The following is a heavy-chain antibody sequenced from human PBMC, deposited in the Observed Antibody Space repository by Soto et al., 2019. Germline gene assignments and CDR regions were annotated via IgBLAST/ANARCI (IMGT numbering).Heavy chain of an antibody. J-gene: IGHJ4*02. Sequence: EVQLVESGGGPAQFGGSLRLSCAASGFTFSNYWMHWFRQVPGKGLVWVSRIKGDETSTGYADSVKGRFTIFRDNVKNTLYLQMNSLRAEDTAVYYCARGVSGYYGFDYWGQGTLVTVSS. D-gene: IGHD5-12*01. CDR2: IKGDETST. CDR3: ARGVSGYYGFDY. CDR1: GFTFSNYW. V-gene: IGHV3-74*01.